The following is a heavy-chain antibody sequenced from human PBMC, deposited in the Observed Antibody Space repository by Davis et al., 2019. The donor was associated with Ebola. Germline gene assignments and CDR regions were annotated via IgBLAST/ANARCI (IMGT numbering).Heavy chain of an antibody. D-gene: IGHD1-26*01. V-gene: IGHV1-69*13. CDR2: IIPIFGTA. J-gene: IGHJ4*02. Sequence: SVKVSCKASGGTFSSYAISWVRQAPGQGLEWMGGIIPIFGTANYAQKFQGRVTITADESTSTAYMELSSLRSEDTAVYYCARVGEEVGAIQNDYWGQGTLVTVSS. CDR1: GGTFSSYA. CDR3: ARVGEEVGAIQNDY.